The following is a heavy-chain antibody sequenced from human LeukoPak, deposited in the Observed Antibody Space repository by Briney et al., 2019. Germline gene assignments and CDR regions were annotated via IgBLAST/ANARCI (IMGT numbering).Heavy chain of an antibody. D-gene: IGHD3-9*01. J-gene: IGHJ3*02. CDR3: AKYFDWLLGAFDI. V-gene: IGHV3-23*01. CDR2: ISGSGGST. Sequence: PGGSLRLSCAASGFTFSSYAMSWVRQAPGKGLEWVSAISGSGGSTYYADSVKGRFTTSRDNSKNTLYLQMNSLRAEDTAVYYCAKYFDWLLGAFDIWGQGTMVTVSS. CDR1: GFTFSSYA.